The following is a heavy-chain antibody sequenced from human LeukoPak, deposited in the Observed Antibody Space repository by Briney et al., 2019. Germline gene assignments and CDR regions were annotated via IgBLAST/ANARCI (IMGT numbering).Heavy chain of an antibody. CDR3: AKASGYSSSSKGASDY. D-gene: IGHD6-13*01. V-gene: IGHV3-23*01. CDR2: ISGSGGST. Sequence: GGSLSLSFAASGITFSGYAMSWVRQAPGKGLEWVSAISGSGGSTYYADSVKGRFTISRDNSKNTLYLQMNSLRAEDTAVYYCAKASGYSSSSKGASDYWGQGTLVTVSS. CDR1: GITFSGYA. J-gene: IGHJ4*02.